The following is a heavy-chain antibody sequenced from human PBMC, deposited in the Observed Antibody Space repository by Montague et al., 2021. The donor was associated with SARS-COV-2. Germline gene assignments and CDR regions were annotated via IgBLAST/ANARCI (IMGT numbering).Heavy chain of an antibody. V-gene: IGHV3-23*01. J-gene: IGHJ5*02. CDR3: AKDRIVVVVAALSDP. Sequence: SLRLSCAASGFTFSSYAMSWVRQAPGKGLEWVSAISGSGGSTYYADSVKGRFTISRDNSKNTLYLQMNSLRAEDTAVYYCAKDRIVVVVAALSDPWGQGTLVTVSS. CDR1: GFTFSSYA. CDR2: ISGSGGST. D-gene: IGHD2-15*01.